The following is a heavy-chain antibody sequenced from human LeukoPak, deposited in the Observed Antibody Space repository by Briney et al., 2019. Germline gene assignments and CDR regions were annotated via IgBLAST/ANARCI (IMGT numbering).Heavy chain of an antibody. J-gene: IGHJ6*02. Sequence: GGSLRLSCVGSGFTSIAYALTWARQAPGKGLEWVSGISGGGVTTYYADSVKGRFTISRDNSKNTLYLQMNSLRADDTAIHYCARNQQLGGHSYYYYGMDVWGQGTTVTVSS. CDR1: GFTSIAYA. D-gene: IGHD6-13*01. V-gene: IGHV3-23*01. CDR2: ISGGGVTT. CDR3: ARNQQLGGHSYYYYGMDV.